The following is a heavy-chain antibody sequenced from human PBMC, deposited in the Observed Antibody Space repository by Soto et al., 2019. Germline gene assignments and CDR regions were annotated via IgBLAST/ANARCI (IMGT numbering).Heavy chain of an antibody. CDR3: ARGAEYFDHKYYYYYMDV. CDR2: INPSGGST. V-gene: IGHV1-46*03. J-gene: IGHJ6*03. D-gene: IGHD3-9*01. CDR1: GYTFTSYY. Sequence: QVQLVQSGAEVKKPGASVKVSCKASGYTFTSYYMHWVRQAPGQGLEWMGIINPSGGSTSYAQKFQGRVTMTRDTSPSTVYMELSSLRSEYTAVYYCARGAEYFDHKYYYYYMDVWGKGTTVTVSS.